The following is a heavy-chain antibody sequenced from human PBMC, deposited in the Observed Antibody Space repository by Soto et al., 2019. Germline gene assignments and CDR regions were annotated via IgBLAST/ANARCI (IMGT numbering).Heavy chain of an antibody. V-gene: IGHV3-15*01. CDR3: ASFNQYEAFEF. D-gene: IGHD4-4*01. Sequence: EVQLVESGGGLVKAGESLRLSCAASGFTFRNVWMTWVRQAPGKGLEWVGRIKNKRDGGTTDFAAPVKGRFTISRDDSKNNLFLQMNSLKTEDTAVYFCASFNQYEAFEFWGQGTVVTVSS. CDR2: IKNKRDGGTT. J-gene: IGHJ3*01. CDR1: GFTFRNVW.